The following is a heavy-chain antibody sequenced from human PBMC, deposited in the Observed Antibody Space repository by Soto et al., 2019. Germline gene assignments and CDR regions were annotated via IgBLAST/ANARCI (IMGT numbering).Heavy chain of an antibody. Sequence: QVQLVQSGAEVKKPGSSVKVSCKASGGAFGSYHISWVRQAPGQGLEWVGGIIPIFGVANYAQKFQGRVSITADKSTTTVYMDLSSLRSDDTAVYFCARDHPPRANYGPPYNWCDPWGQGTLVTVSS. V-gene: IGHV1-69*17. J-gene: IGHJ5*02. CDR3: ARDHPPRANYGPPYNWCDP. D-gene: IGHD3-16*01. CDR1: GGAFGSYH. CDR2: IIPIFGVA.